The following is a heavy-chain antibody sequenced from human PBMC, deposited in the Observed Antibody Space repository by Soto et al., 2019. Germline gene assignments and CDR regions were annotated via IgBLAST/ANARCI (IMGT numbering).Heavy chain of an antibody. V-gene: IGHV1-18*04. D-gene: IGHD1-1*01. CDR3: ARVSATGWNVNGRDYFDY. Sequence: ASVKVSCKASCYTFTSYGISWVRQAPGEGLEWIGWISAYNGNTNYAQKLQGRVTMTTDTSTSTAYMELRSLSAEDTAVYYCARVSATGWNVNGRDYFDYWGQGALVTVSS. CDR1: CYTFTSYG. J-gene: IGHJ4*02. CDR2: ISAYNGNT.